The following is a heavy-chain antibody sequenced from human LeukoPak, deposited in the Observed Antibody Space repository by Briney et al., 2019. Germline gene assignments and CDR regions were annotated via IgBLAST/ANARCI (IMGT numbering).Heavy chain of an antibody. V-gene: IGHV1-24*01. Sequence: ASVKVSCKVSGYTLTKLSMHWVRQAPGKGLEWMGGFDPEDGETIYAQKFQGRVTMTEDTSTDTAYMELSSLRSEDTAVYYCATVVVITTHDIWFDPWGQGTLVTVSS. CDR1: GYTLTKLS. J-gene: IGHJ5*02. CDR3: ATVVVITTHDIWFDP. D-gene: IGHD3-22*01. CDR2: FDPEDGET.